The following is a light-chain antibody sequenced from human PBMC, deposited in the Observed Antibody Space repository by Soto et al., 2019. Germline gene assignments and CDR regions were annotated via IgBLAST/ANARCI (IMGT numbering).Light chain of an antibody. CDR3: QQYNNWPPIT. CDR1: QSVGSN. J-gene: IGKJ5*01. CDR2: GAS. V-gene: IGKV3-15*01. Sequence: EIVMTQSPATLSVSPGERATLSCRASQSVGSNLAWYQQKPGQAPRLLIYGASTRAIGFPARFSGSGFGTEFTLTISSLQSQDFAVYYCQQYNNWPPITFGQGTRLEIK.